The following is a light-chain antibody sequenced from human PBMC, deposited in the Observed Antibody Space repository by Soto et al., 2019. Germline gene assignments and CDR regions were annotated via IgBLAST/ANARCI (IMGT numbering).Light chain of an antibody. CDR1: QRVSDR. V-gene: IGKV1-5*01. J-gene: IGKJ1*01. CDR3: HEYTGVWT. Sequence: DIQMTQSPSTLFASVGDRVTITCRASQRVSDRLAWYQQKPGKAPKVLIYDVSTLESGVPSRFSGSGFGTEFILTISSLQPDDFATYYCHEYTGVWTFGQGTKVEIK. CDR2: DVS.